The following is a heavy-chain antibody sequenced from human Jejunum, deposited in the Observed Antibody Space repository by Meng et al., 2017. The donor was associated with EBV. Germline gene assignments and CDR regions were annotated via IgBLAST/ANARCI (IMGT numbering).Heavy chain of an antibody. Sequence: EGRLLESGGCLFQPGGSLRLSRSASGFTVSSNFMSWVRQPPGKGLEWVSVIHRGGGTYYADSVKGRFTISRDNSKNTLYLQMNSLRAEDTAVYYCARDHLEGGSGQYVDYWGQGTLVTVSS. CDR3: ARDHLEGGSGQYVDY. V-gene: IGHV3-53*01. CDR1: GFTVSSNF. D-gene: IGHD3-10*01. J-gene: IGHJ4*02. CDR2: IHRGGGT.